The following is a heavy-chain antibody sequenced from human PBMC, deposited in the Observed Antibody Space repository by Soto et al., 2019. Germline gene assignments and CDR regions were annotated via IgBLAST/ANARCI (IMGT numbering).Heavy chain of an antibody. V-gene: IGHV1-69*01. CDR2: ILPIMGSV. CDR3: ARSPRYSYATSDPLDN. Sequence: QVHLVQSGSEVKKPGSSVTVSCKASGGTFNTYTFSWVRQAPGQGLEWMGSILPIMGSVNYAHDFRGRLSITADPSTTTAYMELTSLTSHDTAMYYCARSPRYSYATSDPLDNWGQGTLVTVSS. J-gene: IGHJ4*02. D-gene: IGHD2-15*01. CDR1: GGTFNTYT.